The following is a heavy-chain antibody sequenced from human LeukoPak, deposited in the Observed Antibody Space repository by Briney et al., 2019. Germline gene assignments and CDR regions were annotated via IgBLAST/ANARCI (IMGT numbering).Heavy chain of an antibody. D-gene: IGHD2-2*01. J-gene: IGHJ5*02. Sequence: PSETLSLTCSVSGGSISGYYWSWIRQPPGKGLEWIGYIYYSGSTNYNPSLKSRVTISVDTSKNQFSLKLSSVTAADTAVYYCARGGDIVVVPAAMRARDNWFDPWGQGTLVTVSS. CDR2: IYYSGST. V-gene: IGHV4-59*01. CDR3: ARGGDIVVVPAAMRARDNWFDP. CDR1: GGSISGYY.